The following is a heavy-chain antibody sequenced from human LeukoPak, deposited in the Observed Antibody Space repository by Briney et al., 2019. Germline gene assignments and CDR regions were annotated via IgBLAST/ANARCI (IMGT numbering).Heavy chain of an antibody. V-gene: IGHV1-2*02. CDR2: INPNSGGI. CDR3: ARCDDGSWFFDY. J-gene: IGHJ4*02. D-gene: IGHD1-26*01. Sequence: ASVKVSCKASGYTFTSYAMHWVRQAPGQGLEWMGWINPNSGGINYAQKFQGRVTMTRDTSISTAYMELSRLRSDDTAVYYCARCDDGSWFFDYWGQGTLVTVSS. CDR1: GYTFTSYA.